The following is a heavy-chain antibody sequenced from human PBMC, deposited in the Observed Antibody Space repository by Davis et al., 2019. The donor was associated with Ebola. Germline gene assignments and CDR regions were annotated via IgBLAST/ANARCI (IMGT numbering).Heavy chain of an antibody. CDR2: IYPGDSDT. CDR3: ARYDVDHYGPRPVWDV. V-gene: IGHV5-51*01. D-gene: IGHD3-10*01. J-gene: IGHJ6*04. Sequence: GESLKISCKGSGYSFTSYWIGWVRQMPGKGLEWMGIIYPGDSDTRYSPSFQGQVTISADKSINTAYLQWSSLKASDTAMYYCARYDVDHYGPRPVWDVWGKGTTVTVSS. CDR1: GYSFTSYW.